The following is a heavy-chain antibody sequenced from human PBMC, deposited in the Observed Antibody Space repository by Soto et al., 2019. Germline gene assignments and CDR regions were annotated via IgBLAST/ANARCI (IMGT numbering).Heavy chain of an antibody. D-gene: IGHD1-26*01. CDR2: ISGSGDGI. CDR3: AKKCRGSCPFDY. CDR1: GFTFSTNYG. J-gene: IGHJ4*02. V-gene: IGHV3-23*01. Sequence: EVQLLESGGALVQPGGSQRLSCVGSGFTFSTNYGLAWVRQARGKGLEWVSSISGSGDGIAYADSVKGRFTISTDSSKNTLYLHMNNLRADDTAVYFCAKKCRGSCPFDYWGQGTLVTVSS.